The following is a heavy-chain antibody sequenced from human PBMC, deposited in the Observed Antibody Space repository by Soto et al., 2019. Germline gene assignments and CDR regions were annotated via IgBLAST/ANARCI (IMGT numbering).Heavy chain of an antibody. CDR1: GYTFTTYD. CDR3: VRGGFLSHDHVIIAPATLGFDP. V-gene: IGHV1-8*01. Sequence: QVQLMQSGAEVKKPGASVKVSCKASGYTFTTYDINWVRQAPGKGLEWMGWMNPNRTNTGYAEKFQGRVTMTRDTSISTAYMELSSLRYDDTAVYYCVRGGFLSHDHVIIAPATLGFDPWGQGTLVTVSS. CDR2: MNPNRTNT. D-gene: IGHD2-2*01. J-gene: IGHJ5*02.